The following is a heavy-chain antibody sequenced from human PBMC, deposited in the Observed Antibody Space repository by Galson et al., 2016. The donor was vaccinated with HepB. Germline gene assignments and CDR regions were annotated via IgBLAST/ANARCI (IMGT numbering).Heavy chain of an antibody. CDR1: GFTFSSHW. Sequence: SLRLSCAASGFTFSSHWIHWVRQVPGKGLEWVSHITSDGKSTTYADSVKGRFTVSRDNAKNTVHPQMNSLRVEDTAGYYCERERYSTNWYDALDIWGQGTMVTVSS. V-gene: IGHV3-74*01. CDR2: ITSDGKST. D-gene: IGHD6-13*01. J-gene: IGHJ3*02. CDR3: ERERYSTNWYDALDI.